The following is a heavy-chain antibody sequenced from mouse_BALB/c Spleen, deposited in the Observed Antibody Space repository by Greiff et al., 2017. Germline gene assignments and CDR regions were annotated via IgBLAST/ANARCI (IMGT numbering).Heavy chain of an antibody. CDR1: GYTFTSYT. CDR3: ARDGYYAYWYFDV. CDR2: INPSSGYT. V-gene: IGHV1-4*02. J-gene: IGHJ1*01. D-gene: IGHD2-3*01. Sequence: VQLQQSAAELARPGASVKMSCKASGYTFTSYTMHWVKQRPGQGLEWIGYINPSSGYTEYNQKFKDKTTLTADKSSSTAYMQLSSLTSEDSAVYYCARDGYYAYWYFDVWGAGTTVTVSS.